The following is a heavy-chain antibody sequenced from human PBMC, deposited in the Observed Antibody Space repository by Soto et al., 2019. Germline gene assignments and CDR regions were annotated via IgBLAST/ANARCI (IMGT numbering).Heavy chain of an antibody. CDR2: ISGSGGST. CDR1: GFTFSSYA. Sequence: EVQLLESGGGLVQPGGSLLLSCAASGFTFSSYAMRWVRQAPVKGLEWVSAISGSGGSTYYADSVKGRFTISRDNSKSTLYLQMNSLRAEDTAVYYCARRGSGSYCDYWGQGTLVTVSS. D-gene: IGHD1-26*01. CDR3: ARRGSGSYCDY. V-gene: IGHV3-23*01. J-gene: IGHJ4*02.